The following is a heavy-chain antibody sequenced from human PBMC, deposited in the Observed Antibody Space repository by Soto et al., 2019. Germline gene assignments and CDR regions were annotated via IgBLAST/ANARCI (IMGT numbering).Heavy chain of an antibody. CDR2: INTDGSNT. J-gene: IGHJ5*02. Sequence: DVQLVETGGGAVPPGGSLRLSCAASGLTFNRYWMHWVRHAPGKGLVWVSHINTDGSNTNYADSVKGRFTISRDNAKSTLFLQMNSLRDEDTAVYYCAREFCSGGNCYTYYFDPWGQGIPVTVSS. CDR1: GLTFNRYW. D-gene: IGHD2-15*01. V-gene: IGHV3-74*01. CDR3: AREFCSGGNCYTYYFDP.